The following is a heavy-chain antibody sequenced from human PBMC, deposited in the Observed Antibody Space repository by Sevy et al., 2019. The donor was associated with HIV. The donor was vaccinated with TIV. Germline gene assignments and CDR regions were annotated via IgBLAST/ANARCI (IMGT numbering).Heavy chain of an antibody. V-gene: IGHV3-66*02. Sequence: GGSLRLSCAISGFTVNDKYIIWVHQAPGKGLEWVSVIFSSGSTYYADSAKGRFTISRDNSKNTVDLQMNSVRAEDTAVYYCVSLFLSYRSGWSYFDYWGQGTLVTVSS. J-gene: IGHJ4*02. CDR1: GFTVNDKY. CDR2: IFSSGST. CDR3: VSLFLSYRSGWSYFDY. D-gene: IGHD6-19*01.